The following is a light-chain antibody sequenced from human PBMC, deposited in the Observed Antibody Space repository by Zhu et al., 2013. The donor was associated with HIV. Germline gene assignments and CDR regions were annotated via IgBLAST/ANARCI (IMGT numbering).Light chain of an antibody. J-gene: IGKJ4*01. CDR2: DAS. Sequence: EIVLTQSPATLSLSPGERATLSCRASHSISSHLAWYQQKPGQAPRLLIYDASNRATGIPARFSGSGSGTDFALTISGLEPDDFAVYYCQQRNSWPLTFGGGTKVEIK. V-gene: IGKV3-11*01. CDR1: HSISSH. CDR3: QQRNSWPLT.